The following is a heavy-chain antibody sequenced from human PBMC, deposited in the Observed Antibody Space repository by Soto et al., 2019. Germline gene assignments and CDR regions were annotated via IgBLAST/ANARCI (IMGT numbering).Heavy chain of an antibody. Sequence: GGSLRLSCAASGFTFSSYGMHWVRQAPGKGLEWVAVISYDGSNKYYADSVKGRFTISRDNSKNTLYLQMNSLRAEDTAVYYCAKAPGDDYYYYGMDVWGQGTTVTVSS. V-gene: IGHV3-30*18. CDR2: ISYDGSNK. D-gene: IGHD3-10*01. CDR3: AKAPGDDYYYYGMDV. CDR1: GFTFSSYG. J-gene: IGHJ6*02.